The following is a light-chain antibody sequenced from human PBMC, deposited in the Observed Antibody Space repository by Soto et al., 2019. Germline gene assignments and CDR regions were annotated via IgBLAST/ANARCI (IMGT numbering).Light chain of an antibody. CDR2: KAS. Sequence: DIQMTQSPSTLSGSVGDRVTITCRASQTISSWLAWYQQKPGKAPKLLIYKASTLKSGVPSRFSGSGSGTEFTLTISSLQTDDFATYYCKHSNSYSEAFGQGTKVELK. CDR3: KHSNSYSEA. J-gene: IGKJ1*01. V-gene: IGKV1-5*03. CDR1: QTISSW.